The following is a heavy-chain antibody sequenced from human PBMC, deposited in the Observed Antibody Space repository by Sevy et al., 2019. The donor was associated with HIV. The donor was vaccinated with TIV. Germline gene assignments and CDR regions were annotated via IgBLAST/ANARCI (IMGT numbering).Heavy chain of an antibody. D-gene: IGHD6-13*01. J-gene: IGHJ4*02. Sequence: VKVSCKASGGTFSSYAISWVRQAPGQGLEWMGGIIPIFGTANYAQKFQGRVTITADESTSTAYMELSSLRSEDTAVYYCAFRVSSSWQEDLAGPDYWGQGTLVTVSS. V-gene: IGHV1-69*13. CDR2: IIPIFGTA. CDR3: AFRVSSSWQEDLAGPDY. CDR1: GGTFSSYA.